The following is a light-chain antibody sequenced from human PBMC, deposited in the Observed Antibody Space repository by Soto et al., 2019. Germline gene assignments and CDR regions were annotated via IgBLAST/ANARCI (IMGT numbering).Light chain of an antibody. V-gene: IGKV3-11*01. Sequence: EIVLTQSPATLSVSPGERVALSCRASQGIGSTLAWYQQKPGQAPRLLIYDASNRATGVPARFSGSGSGTDFTLTISDLEPADFGLYYCQQRLNWPPGFGQGTKVDIK. CDR2: DAS. CDR1: QGIGST. CDR3: QQRLNWPPG. J-gene: IGKJ1*01.